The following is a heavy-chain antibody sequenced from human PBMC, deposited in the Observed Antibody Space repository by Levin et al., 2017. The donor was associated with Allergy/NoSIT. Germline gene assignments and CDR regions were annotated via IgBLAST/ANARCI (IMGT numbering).Heavy chain of an antibody. CDR3: ASGIIAVAGTVWFDP. CDR2: IYTSGST. V-gene: IGHV4-4*07. Sequence: SETLSLTCTVSGGSISSYYWSWIRQPAGKGLEWIGRIYTSGSTNYNPSLKSRVTMSVDTSKNQFSLKLSSVTAADTAVYYCASGIIAVAGTVWFDPWGQGTLVTVSS. CDR1: GGSISSYY. D-gene: IGHD6-19*01. J-gene: IGHJ5*02.